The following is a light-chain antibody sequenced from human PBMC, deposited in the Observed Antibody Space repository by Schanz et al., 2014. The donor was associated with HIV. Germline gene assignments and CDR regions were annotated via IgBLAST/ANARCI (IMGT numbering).Light chain of an antibody. Sequence: DIQMTQSPSTLSASVGDRVTITCRASEGIANFLAWYQQKPGKVPSLLIYGASTLQSGVPSRFSGSGSGTDFSLTITSLQPEDIATYYCQQYNDNSCTFGQGTKLEFK. CDR3: QQYNDNSCT. V-gene: IGKV1-27*01. CDR2: GAS. CDR1: EGIANF. J-gene: IGKJ2*02.